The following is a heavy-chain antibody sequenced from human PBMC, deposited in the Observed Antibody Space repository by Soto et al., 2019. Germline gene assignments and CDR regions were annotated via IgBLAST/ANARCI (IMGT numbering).Heavy chain of an antibody. V-gene: IGHV1-46*03. CDR2: INPSGGST. CDR3: ARDGLLTAAKNDAFDI. CDR1: GYTFTSYY. J-gene: IGHJ3*02. Sequence: VSVKVCCKASGYTFTSYYMHWVRQAPGQGLEWMGIINPSGGSTSYAQKFQGRVTMTRDTSTSTVYMELSSLRSEDTAVYYCARDGLLTAAKNDAFDIWGQGTMVT. D-gene: IGHD2-21*02.